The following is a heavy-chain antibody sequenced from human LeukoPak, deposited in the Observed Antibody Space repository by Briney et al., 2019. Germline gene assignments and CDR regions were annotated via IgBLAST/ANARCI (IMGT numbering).Heavy chain of an antibody. CDR1: GGSFSGYY. J-gene: IGHJ6*03. CDR2: INHSGST. Sequence: SETLSLTCAVYGGSFSGYYWSWIRQPPGKGLEWIGEINHSGSTNYNASLKSRVTISRDTSKTQFTLKLTSVTTAHTAVYYRARRAVPRDNYYYYYYMDVWGKGTTVTVSS. V-gene: IGHV4-34*01. CDR3: ARRAVPRDNYYYYYYMDV.